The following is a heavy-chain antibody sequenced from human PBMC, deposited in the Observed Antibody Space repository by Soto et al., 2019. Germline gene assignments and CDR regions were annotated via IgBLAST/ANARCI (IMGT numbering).Heavy chain of an antibody. CDR3: ARVGLRDIVVVPAAKRYGMDV. CDR1: GYTFTSYG. V-gene: IGHV1-18*01. CDR2: ISAYNGNT. Sequence: ASVKVSCKASGYTFTSYGISWVRQAPGQGLEWMGWISAYNGNTNCAQKLQGRVTMTTDTSTSTAYMELRSLRSDDTAVYYWARVGLRDIVVVPAAKRYGMDVWGQGTTVTVSS. D-gene: IGHD2-2*01. J-gene: IGHJ6*02.